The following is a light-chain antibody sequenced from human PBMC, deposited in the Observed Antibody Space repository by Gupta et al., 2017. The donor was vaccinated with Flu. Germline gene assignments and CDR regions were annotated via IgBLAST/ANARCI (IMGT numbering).Light chain of an antibody. V-gene: IGLV4-69*02. CDR3: QTWDPAGNWV. Sequence: QLVLTQSPSASASLGASVKLTCTLSSGHTRTTIAWHQQRPEKGPRYLMKLNSDGSHNKGGGIPDRFSGSSSGAERYLTISSLQSDDEADYYCQTWDPAGNWVFGGGTTLTVL. CDR1: SGHTRTT. CDR2: LNSDGSH. J-gene: IGLJ3*02.